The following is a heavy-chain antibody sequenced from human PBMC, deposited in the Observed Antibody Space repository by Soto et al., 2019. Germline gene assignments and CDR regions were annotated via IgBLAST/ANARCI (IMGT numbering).Heavy chain of an antibody. CDR3: ARADRGYSDSSDYSDF. V-gene: IGHV4-30-4*01. CDR2: IYYSGST. Sequence: PSETLSLTCTVSGGSISSGDYYWSWIRQPPGKGLEWLGYIYYSGSTYYNPSLKSRVTISVDTSKNQFSLKLSSVTASDTAVYYCARADRGYSDSSDYSDFWGPGTLVTVSS. D-gene: IGHD3-22*01. J-gene: IGHJ4*02. CDR1: GGSISSGDYY.